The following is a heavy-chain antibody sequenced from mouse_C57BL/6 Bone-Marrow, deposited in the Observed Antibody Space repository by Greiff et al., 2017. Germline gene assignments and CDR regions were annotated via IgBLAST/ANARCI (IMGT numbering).Heavy chain of an antibody. D-gene: IGHD1-1*01. V-gene: IGHV1-7*01. CDR1: GYTFTSYW. CDR2: INPSRGST. CDR3: ARRSSDGYFDV. J-gene: IGHJ1*03. Sequence: VKLQQSGAELAKPGASVKLSCKASGYTFTSYWMHWVKQRPGQGLEWIGYINPSRGSTKYNQKFKDKATLTADNSYSTAYMQLSSLTYEDSAVYYCARRSSDGYFDVWGTGTTVTVSS.